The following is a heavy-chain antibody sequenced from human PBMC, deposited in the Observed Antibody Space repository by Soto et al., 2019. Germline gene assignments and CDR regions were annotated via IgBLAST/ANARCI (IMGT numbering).Heavy chain of an antibody. CDR2: VYWDDDK. D-gene: IGHD3-16*01. V-gene: IGHV2-5*02. CDR3: AHCRGGVASF. J-gene: IGHJ4*02. Sequence: QITLNESGPALVKPTQTLTLTCTFSGFSLNTRDVGVGWIRQPPGKALEWLGVVYWDDDKTYSPSLKSRLTITKDTPKNHVVLRMTKMDPVDTATYYCAHCRGGVASFWGQGTLVTVSS. CDR1: GFSLNTRDVG.